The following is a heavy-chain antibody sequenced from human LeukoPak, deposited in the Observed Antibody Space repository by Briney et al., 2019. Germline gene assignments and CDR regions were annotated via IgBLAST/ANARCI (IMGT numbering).Heavy chain of an antibody. J-gene: IGHJ4*02. CDR2: ISSSGGNT. CDR3: ASQRSYSGSYVTFDF. Sequence: GGSLRLSCAASGFTFSSYVMSWVRQAPGKGLEWVSGISSSGGNTYYAESVKGRFTISRDNSKDTLYLQMNSLRAEDTAVYYCASQRSYSGSYVTFDFWGQGTLVTVSS. V-gene: IGHV3-23*01. D-gene: IGHD1-26*01. CDR1: GFTFSSYV.